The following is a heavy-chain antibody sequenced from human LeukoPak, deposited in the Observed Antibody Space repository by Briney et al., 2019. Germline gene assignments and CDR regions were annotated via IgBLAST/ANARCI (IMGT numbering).Heavy chain of an antibody. CDR2: IIPIFGTA. J-gene: IGHJ6*03. Sequence: GASVKVSCKASGGTFSSYAISWVRQPPGQGLEWMGGIIPIFGTANYAQKFQGRVTITTDESKSTAYMELSSLRSEDTAVYYCGYYYGSGSQYDYYYCYMDVWGKGTTVTVSS. D-gene: IGHD3-10*01. CDR3: GYYYGSGSQYDYYYCYMDV. V-gene: IGHV1-69*05. CDR1: GGTFSSYA.